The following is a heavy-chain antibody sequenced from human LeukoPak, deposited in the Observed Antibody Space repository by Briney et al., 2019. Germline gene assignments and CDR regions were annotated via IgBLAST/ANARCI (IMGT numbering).Heavy chain of an antibody. D-gene: IGHD1-26*01. CDR1: GGTFSSYA. CDR2: IIPIFGTA. CDR3: ARDEGGSYPFDY. V-gene: IGHV1-69*06. J-gene: IGHJ4*02. Sequence: SVKVSCKASGGTFSSYAISWVRQAPGQGLEWMGGIIPIFGTANYAQKFQGRVTITADKSTSTAYMELSSLRSEDTAVYYCARDEGGSYPFDYWGQGTLVTVSS.